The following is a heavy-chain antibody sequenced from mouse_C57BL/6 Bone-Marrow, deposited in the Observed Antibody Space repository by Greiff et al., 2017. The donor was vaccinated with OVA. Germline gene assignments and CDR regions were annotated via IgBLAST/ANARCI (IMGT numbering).Heavy chain of an antibody. D-gene: IGHD3-1*01. V-gene: IGHV1-76*01. J-gene: IGHJ3*01. CDR3: ARSGLVFAY. Sequence: VKLQESGAELVRPGASVKLSCKASGYTFTDYYINWVKQRPGQGLEWIARIYPGSGNTYYNEKFKGKATLTAEKSSSTAYMQLSSLTSEDSAVYFCARSGLVFAYWGQGTLVTVSA. CDR1: GYTFTDYY. CDR2: IYPGSGNT.